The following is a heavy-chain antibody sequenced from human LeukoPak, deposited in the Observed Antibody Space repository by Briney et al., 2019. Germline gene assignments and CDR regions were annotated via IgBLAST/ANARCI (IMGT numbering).Heavy chain of an antibody. CDR2: INPSGGST. CDR1: GYTLTSYY. V-gene: IGHV1-46*01. CDR3: ARDWTRLWFGEEAFDY. J-gene: IGHJ4*02. D-gene: IGHD3-10*01. Sequence: ASVKVSCKASGYTLTSYYMHWVRQAPGQGLEWMGIINPSGGSTSFAQKFQGRVTMTRDTSTSTVYMELSSLRSEDTAVYYCARDWTRLWFGEEAFDYWGQGTLVTVSS.